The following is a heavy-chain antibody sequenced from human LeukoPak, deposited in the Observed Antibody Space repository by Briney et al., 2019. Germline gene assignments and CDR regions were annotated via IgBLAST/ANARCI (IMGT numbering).Heavy chain of an antibody. CDR3: ARGYCSGGSCPNWSDP. J-gene: IGHJ5*02. D-gene: IGHD2-15*01. CDR1: GGSISSYY. CDR2: IYYSGST. Sequence: SETLSLTCTVSGGSISSYYWSWIRQPPGEGLEWIGYIYYSGSTNYNPSLKSRVTISVDTSKNQFSLKLSSVTAADTAVYHCARGYCSGGSCPNWSDPWGQGTLVTVSS. V-gene: IGHV4-59*01.